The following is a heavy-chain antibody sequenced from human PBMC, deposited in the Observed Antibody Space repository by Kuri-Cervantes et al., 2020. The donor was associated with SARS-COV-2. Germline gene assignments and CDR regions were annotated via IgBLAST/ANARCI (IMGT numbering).Heavy chain of an antibody. D-gene: IGHD1-1*01. Sequence: GESLKISCAASGFTFSGHWIHWVRQAPGKGLGWVSRINPGGSYTNNADSVKGRFTLSRDNAKNMLFLQMNSLRAEDKAVYYCVRDEAHWNFDYWGQGTLVTVSS. CDR1: GFTFSGHW. V-gene: IGHV3-74*01. CDR2: INPGGSYT. CDR3: VRDEAHWNFDY. J-gene: IGHJ4*02.